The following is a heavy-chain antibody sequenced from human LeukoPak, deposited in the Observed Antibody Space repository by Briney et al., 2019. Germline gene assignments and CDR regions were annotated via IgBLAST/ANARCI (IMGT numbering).Heavy chain of an antibody. CDR3: TKDMGGSRSYYLSVAFDI. V-gene: IGHV3-9*03. J-gene: IGHJ3*02. CDR1: GFSFNDYG. CDR2: TSWNSGSI. Sequence: GGSLRLSCAASGFSFNDYGMHWVRQAPGKGLEWVSGTSWNSGSIGYADSVKGRFTISRDNARNSLYLQMNRLRDEDMALYYCTKDMGGSRSYYLSVAFDIWGQGTMVTISS. D-gene: IGHD3-10*01.